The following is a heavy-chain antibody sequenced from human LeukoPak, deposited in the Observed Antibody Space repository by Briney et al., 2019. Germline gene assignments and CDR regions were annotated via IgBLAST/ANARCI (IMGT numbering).Heavy chain of an antibody. Sequence: PSETLSLTCAVYGGSFSGYYWSWIRQPPGKGLEWIGEINHSESTNYNPSLKSRVTISVDTSKNQFSLKLSSVTAADTAVYYCARPGGYSSRWYGGYYFDYWGQGTLVTVSS. D-gene: IGHD6-19*01. V-gene: IGHV4-34*01. CDR3: ARPGGYSSRWYGGYYFDY. J-gene: IGHJ4*02. CDR2: INHSEST. CDR1: GGSFSGYY.